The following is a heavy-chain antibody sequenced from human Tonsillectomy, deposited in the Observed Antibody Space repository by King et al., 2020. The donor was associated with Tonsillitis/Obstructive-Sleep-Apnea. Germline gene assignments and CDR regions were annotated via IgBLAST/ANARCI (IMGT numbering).Heavy chain of an antibody. Sequence: VQLQESGPGLVKPSETLSLTCTVSGGSISSYYWSWIRQPPGKGLEWIGYIYYSGSTKYNPSLKSRVTISVDPSKNQFSLKLSSVTAADTAVYFCAREALDAFDLWGQGTMVTVSS. V-gene: IGHV4-59*01. CDR3: AREALDAFDL. CDR2: IYYSGST. J-gene: IGHJ3*01. CDR1: GGSISSYY.